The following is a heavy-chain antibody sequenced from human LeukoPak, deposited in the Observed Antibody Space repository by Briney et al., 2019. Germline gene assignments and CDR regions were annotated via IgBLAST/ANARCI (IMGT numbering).Heavy chain of an antibody. CDR3: ARGLFGGFAAAPFDH. CDR1: GGTFDNYA. V-gene: IGHV1-69*04. D-gene: IGHD2-2*01. Sequence: SVTVSCKASGGTFDNYAVSWVREAPGLGLEWMGRIIPMLGKTNSAQKFQDRVTITADTSTGTAYMELTNLRSDDTAVYFCARGLFGGFAAAPFDHWGQGTLVTVS. CDR2: IIPMLGKT. J-gene: IGHJ4*02.